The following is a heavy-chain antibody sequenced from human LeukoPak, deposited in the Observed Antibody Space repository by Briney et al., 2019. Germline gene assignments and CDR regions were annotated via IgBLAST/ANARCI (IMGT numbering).Heavy chain of an antibody. CDR2: INHSGST. Sequence: SETLSLTCAVYGGSFSGYYWSWLRQPPGKGLEWIGEINHSGSTNYNPSLKSRVTISVDTSKNQFSLKLSSVTAADTAVYYGARGLEYYYYYYMDVWGKGTTVTVSS. J-gene: IGHJ6*03. CDR3: ARGLEYYYYYYMDV. V-gene: IGHV4-34*01. CDR1: GGSFSGYY. D-gene: IGHD5-24*01.